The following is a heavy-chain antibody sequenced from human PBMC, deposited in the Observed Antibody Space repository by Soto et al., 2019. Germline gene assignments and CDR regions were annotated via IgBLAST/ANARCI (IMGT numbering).Heavy chain of an antibody. CDR1: GFTFSSYA. D-gene: IGHD1-1*01. V-gene: IGHV3-23*01. CDR3: AKFGMATTKRSPPYYIDY. Sequence: GGSLRLSCAASGFTFSSYAMSWVRQAPGRGLEWVSSISGSGGGTYYADSVKGRFTFSRDNSKNTLYLQMNSLRAEDTAVYYCAKFGMATTKRSPPYYIDYWGQGALVTVSS. J-gene: IGHJ4*02. CDR2: ISGSGGGT.